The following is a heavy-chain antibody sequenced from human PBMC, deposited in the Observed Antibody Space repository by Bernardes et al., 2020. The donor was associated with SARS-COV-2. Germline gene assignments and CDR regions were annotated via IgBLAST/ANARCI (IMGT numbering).Heavy chain of an antibody. CDR2: ISSSSSYI. CDR3: ARGEYCSSTSCYNLPAYYYYYYGMDV. D-gene: IGHD2-2*02. V-gene: IGHV3-21*01. Sequence: GGSLRLSCAASGFTFSSYSMNWVRQAPGKGLEWVSSISSSSSYIYYADSVKGRFTISRDNAKNSLYLQMNSLRAEDTAVYYCARGEYCSSTSCYNLPAYYYYYYGMDVWGQGTTVTVSS. J-gene: IGHJ6*02. CDR1: GFTFSSYS.